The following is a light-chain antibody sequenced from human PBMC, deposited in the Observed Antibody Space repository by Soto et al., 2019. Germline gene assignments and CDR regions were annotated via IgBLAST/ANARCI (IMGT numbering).Light chain of an antibody. CDR3: STWDVSLNGWV. CDR2: SSD. J-gene: IGLJ3*02. Sequence: QSVVTQPPSVSATPGQRVTISCSGSGSNIASRPVYWYQHLPGTAPKLLMYSSDLRPSGVPDRFSGSKSGTTASLAISGVQSEDEADYYCSTWDVSLNGWVFGGGTKLTVL. V-gene: IGLV1-44*01. CDR1: GSNIASRP.